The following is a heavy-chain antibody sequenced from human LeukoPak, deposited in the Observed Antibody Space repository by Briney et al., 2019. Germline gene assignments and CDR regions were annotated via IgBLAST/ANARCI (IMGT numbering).Heavy chain of an antibody. V-gene: IGHV1-8*01. J-gene: IGHJ5*02. CDR1: GYTFTSYD. Sequence: ASVKVSCKASGYTFTSYDINWVRQATGQGLEWMGWMNPNSGNTGYVQKFQGRVTMTRNTSISTAYMELSSLRSEDTAVYYCARHEPSTISGWYWFDPWGQGTLVTVSS. CDR2: MNPNSGNT. CDR3: ARHEPSTISGWYWFDP. D-gene: IGHD6-19*01.